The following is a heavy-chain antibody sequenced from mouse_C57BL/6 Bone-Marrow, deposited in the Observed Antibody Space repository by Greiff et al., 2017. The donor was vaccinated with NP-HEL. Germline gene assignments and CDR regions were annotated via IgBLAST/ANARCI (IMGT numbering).Heavy chain of an antibody. CDR3: TRNWYYYAMDY. D-gene: IGHD4-1*01. CDR2: IRNKANNHAT. V-gene: IGHV6-6*01. J-gene: IGHJ4*01. Sequence: EVQGVESGGGLVQPGGSMKLSCAASGFTFSDAWMDWVRQSPEKGLEWVAEIRNKANNHATYYAESVKGRFTISRDDSKSSVYLQMNSLRAEDTGIYYCTRNWYYYAMDYWGQGTSVTVSS. CDR1: GFTFSDAW.